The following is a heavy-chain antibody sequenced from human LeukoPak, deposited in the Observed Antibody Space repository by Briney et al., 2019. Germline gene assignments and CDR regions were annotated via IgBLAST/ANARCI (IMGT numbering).Heavy chain of an antibody. CDR2: IYYSGST. V-gene: IGHV4-39*01. CDR1: GGSISSSSYY. Sequence: SETLSLTCTVSGGSISSSSYYWGWIRQPPGKGLEWIGSIYYSGSTYYNPSLKSRVTISVDTSKNQFSLKLSSVTAADTAVYYCARLTFPQDVYWGPGTLATVSS. D-gene: IGHD2/OR15-2a*01. J-gene: IGHJ4*02. CDR3: ARLTFPQDVY.